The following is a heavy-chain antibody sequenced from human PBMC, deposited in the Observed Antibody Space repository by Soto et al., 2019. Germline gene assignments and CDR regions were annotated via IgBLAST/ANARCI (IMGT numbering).Heavy chain of an antibody. D-gene: IGHD2-15*01. J-gene: IGHJ3*02. Sequence: QVQLVQSGAEVKKPGSSVKVSCKASGGTFSSYTISWVRQAPGQGLEWMGRIIPIVGIANYAQKFQGRVTITADKSTSTAYMELSSLRSEDTAVYYCARDRRYCSGGSCSDDAFDIWGQGTMVTVSS. CDR1: GGTFSSYT. CDR3: ARDRRYCSGGSCSDDAFDI. V-gene: IGHV1-69*08. CDR2: IIPIVGIA.